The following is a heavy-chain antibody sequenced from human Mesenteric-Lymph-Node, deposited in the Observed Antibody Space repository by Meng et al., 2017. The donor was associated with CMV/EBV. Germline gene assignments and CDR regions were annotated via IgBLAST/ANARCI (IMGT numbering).Heavy chain of an antibody. CDR2: LSYDGSNK. J-gene: IGHJ2*01. Sequence: AASGFTFSSYHMHWVRQAPGKGLEWVAVLSYDGSNKYFTDSVKGRFTVSRDNSKSTLYLQMNSLRAEDTAAYYCAKGGYGEGYFDLWGRGTLVTVSS. CDR3: AKGGYGEGYFDL. V-gene: IGHV3-30*18. CDR1: GFTFSSYH. D-gene: IGHD4-17*01.